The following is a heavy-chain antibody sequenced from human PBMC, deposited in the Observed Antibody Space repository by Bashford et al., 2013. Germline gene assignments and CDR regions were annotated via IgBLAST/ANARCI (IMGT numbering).Heavy chain of an antibody. CDR3: AKGERVYCYGRDCYPGWFDP. D-gene: IGHD2-21*02. V-gene: IGHV4-59*01. CDR1: GASIRSDH. CDR2: VSDNGGT. J-gene: IGHJ5*02. Sequence: SETLSLTCTVSGASIRSDHWGWIRQSPGKGLEWIGSVSDNGGTNYNPSLRTRVTISIDTSKDQFSLNLNSVTAADTAVYFCAKGERVYCYGRDCYPGWFDPWGQGALVTVSS.